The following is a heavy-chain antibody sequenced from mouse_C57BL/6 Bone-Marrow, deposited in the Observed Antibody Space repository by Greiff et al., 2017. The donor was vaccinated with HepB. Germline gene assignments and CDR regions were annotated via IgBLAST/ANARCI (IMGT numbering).Heavy chain of an antibody. V-gene: IGHV2-6*01. Sequence: QVQLQQSGPGLVAPSQSLSITCTVSGFSLTSYGVDWVRQSPGKGLEWLGVIWGVGSTNYNSALKSRLSISKDNSKSQVFLKMNSLQTDDTAMYYCASESSHYAMDYWGQGTSVTVSS. CDR3: ASESSHYAMDY. CDR2: IWGVGST. J-gene: IGHJ4*01. CDR1: GFSLTSYG. D-gene: IGHD1-1*01.